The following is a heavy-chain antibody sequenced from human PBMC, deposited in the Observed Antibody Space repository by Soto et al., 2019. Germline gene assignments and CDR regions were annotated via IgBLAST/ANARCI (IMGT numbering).Heavy chain of an antibody. CDR1: GYTFTGYY. CDR2: INPNSGGT. Sequence: GASVKVSFKASGYTFTGYYMHWVRQAPGQGLEWMGWINPNSGGTNYAQKFQGWVTMTRDTSISTAYMELSRLRSDDTAVYYCAREHSSPVVGATALGYWGQAKLVTLAA. CDR3: AREHSSPVVGATALGY. V-gene: IGHV1-2*04. D-gene: IGHD1-26*01. J-gene: IGHJ4*02.